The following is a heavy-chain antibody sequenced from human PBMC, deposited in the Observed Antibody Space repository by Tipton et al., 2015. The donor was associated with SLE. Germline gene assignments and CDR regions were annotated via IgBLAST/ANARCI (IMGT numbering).Heavy chain of an antibody. J-gene: IGHJ4*02. Sequence: TLSLTCSVSGASVGHSSYYWGWIRQPPGRGLEWIGSILYNGVTSYNPSLKSRITISLDTSKNQFSLKLTSVTAADPAVYYCARGGGSSNFDPPGYWGQGTLVTVSS. CDR2: ILYNGVT. CDR3: ARGGGSSNFDPPGY. V-gene: IGHV4-39*07. D-gene: IGHD3-16*01. CDR1: GASVGHSSYY.